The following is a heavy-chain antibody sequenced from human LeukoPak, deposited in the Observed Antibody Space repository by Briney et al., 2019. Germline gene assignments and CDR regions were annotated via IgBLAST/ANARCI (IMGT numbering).Heavy chain of an antibody. J-gene: IGHJ4*02. D-gene: IGHD5-12*01. V-gene: IGHV1-2*02. Sequence: ASVKVSCKASGYTFTGYCMHWVRQAPGQGLEFMGWVNPRSGGTSYAAKFRGRVTLTRDTSTTTSYMDLSSLTSDDTAVYYCARDRSSLYNGNYAFWGQGTLVTVSS. CDR1: GYTFTGYC. CDR3: ARDRSSLYNGNYAF. CDR2: VNPRSGGT.